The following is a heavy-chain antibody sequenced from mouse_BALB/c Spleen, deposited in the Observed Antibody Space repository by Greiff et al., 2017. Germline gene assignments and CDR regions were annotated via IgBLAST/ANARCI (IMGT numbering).Heavy chain of an antibody. Sequence: EVMLVESGGGLVQPGGSRKLSCAASGFTFSSFGMHWVRQAPEKGLEWVAYISSGSSTIYYADTVKGRFTISRDNPKNTLFLQMTSLRSEDTAMYYCARSNWDEGYGMDYWGQGTSVTVSS. CDR2: ISSGSSTI. CDR3: ARSNWDEGYGMDY. J-gene: IGHJ4*01. D-gene: IGHD4-1*01. V-gene: IGHV5-17*02. CDR1: GFTFSSFG.